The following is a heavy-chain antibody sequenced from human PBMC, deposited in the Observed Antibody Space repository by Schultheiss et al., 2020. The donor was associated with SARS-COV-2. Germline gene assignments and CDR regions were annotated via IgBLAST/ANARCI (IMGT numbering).Heavy chain of an antibody. J-gene: IGHJ4*02. D-gene: IGHD4-11*01. V-gene: IGHV4-59*08. CDR1: GSSITGFF. CDR2: IYYSVNT. Sequence: SETLSLTCSVSGSSITGFFWTWIRQPPGKGLEWIGYIYYSVNTWYNPSLKSRVTISGDTSKNQFSLKLNSVTAADTAVYYCARRRQDTNAYSYFDSWGQGTLVTVSS. CDR3: ARRRQDTNAYSYFDS.